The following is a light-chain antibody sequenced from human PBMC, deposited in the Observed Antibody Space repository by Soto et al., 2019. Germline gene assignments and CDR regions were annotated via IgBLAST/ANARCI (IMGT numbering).Light chain of an antibody. J-gene: IGKJ5*01. V-gene: IGKV1-9*01. CDR2: VAS. CDR1: QDISSY. CDR3: QQVNSYPIT. Sequence: DIQLTHSPSFLSASVVDRVTITFRASQDISSYLAWYQQKPGKAPKLLIFVASTLQSGVPSRFSGSGSGTEFSLTISSLQPEDFATYYCQQVNSYPITFGQGTRLEIK.